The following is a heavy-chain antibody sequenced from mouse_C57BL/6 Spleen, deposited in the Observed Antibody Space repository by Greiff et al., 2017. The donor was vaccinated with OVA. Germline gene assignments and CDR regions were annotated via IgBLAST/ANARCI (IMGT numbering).Heavy chain of an antibody. D-gene: IGHD2-4*01. Sequence: EVMLVESGGGLVKPGGSLKLSCAASGFTFSSYTMSWVRQTPEKRLAWVATISGGGGNTYYPDSVKGRFTISRDNAKNTLYLQMSSLRSEDTAVYYCARRYDFYFDYWGQGTTLTVSS. CDR2: ISGGGGNT. CDR1: GFTFSSYT. J-gene: IGHJ2*01. CDR3: ARRYDFYFDY. V-gene: IGHV5-9*01.